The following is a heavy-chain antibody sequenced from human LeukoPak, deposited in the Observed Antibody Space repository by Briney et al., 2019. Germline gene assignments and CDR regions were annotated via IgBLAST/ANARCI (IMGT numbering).Heavy chain of an antibody. CDR2: IYNRGST. Sequence: SETLSLTCTVSGSAISSYYWNWIRQPQGQGLEWIGYIYNRGSTNSNPSLKSRITISADTSKTQFSLKLRSRTAAAAAVYYCAGEPETAGYNWFDPWGQGTLVTVSS. V-gene: IGHV4-59*13. CDR1: GSAISSYY. D-gene: IGHD1-14*01. CDR3: AGEPETAGYNWFDP. J-gene: IGHJ5*02.